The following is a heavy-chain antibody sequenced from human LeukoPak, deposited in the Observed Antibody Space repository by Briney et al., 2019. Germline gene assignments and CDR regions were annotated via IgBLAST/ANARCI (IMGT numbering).Heavy chain of an antibody. CDR2: INPSGGST. CDR3: ARARTITIFPLRGQDNYYYYMDV. Sequence: ASVKVSCKASGYTFTSYYMHWVRQAPGQGLEWMGIINPSGGSTTYAQKFQGRVTMTRDMSTSTVYMELSSLRPEDTAVYYCARARTITIFPLRGQDNYYYYMDVWGKGTTVTVSS. J-gene: IGHJ6*03. V-gene: IGHV1-46*01. CDR1: GYTFTSYY. D-gene: IGHD3-9*01.